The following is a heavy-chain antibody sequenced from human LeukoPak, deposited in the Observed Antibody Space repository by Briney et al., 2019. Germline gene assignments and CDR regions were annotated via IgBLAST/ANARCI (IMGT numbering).Heavy chain of an antibody. Sequence: PGGSLRLSCAASGVTFSSYSMNWVRQAPGKGLEWVSSISSSSSYIYYADSVKGRFTISRDNAKNSLYLQMNSLRAEDTAVYYCASFYDILTGYQNYYYGMDDWGKGTPVTVSS. V-gene: IGHV3-21*01. CDR3: ASFYDILTGYQNYYYGMDD. CDR2: ISSSSSYI. J-gene: IGHJ6*04. CDR1: GVTFSSYS. D-gene: IGHD3-9*01.